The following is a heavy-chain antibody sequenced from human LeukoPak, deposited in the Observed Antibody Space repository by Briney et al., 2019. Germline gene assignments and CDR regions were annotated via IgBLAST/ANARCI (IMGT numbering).Heavy chain of an antibody. CDR3: ARIEGDYGVFVY. CDR2: IIPIFGTA. D-gene: IGHD4-17*01. V-gene: IGHV1-69*05. Sequence: GASVKVSCKASGGTFSTYAFNWVRQAPGQGLEWMGRIIPIFGTAHYAQKFQGRVTITTDEFTSTAYRELSNLRSEDTAIYYCARIEGDYGVFVYWGQGTLVTVSS. J-gene: IGHJ4*02. CDR1: GGTFSTYA.